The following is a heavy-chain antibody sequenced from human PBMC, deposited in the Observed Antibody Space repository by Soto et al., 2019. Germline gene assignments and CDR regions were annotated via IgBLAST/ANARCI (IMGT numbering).Heavy chain of an antibody. CDR1: GYTFTSYA. Sequence: QVQLVQSGAEVKKPGASVKVSCKASGYTFTSYAMHWVRQAPGQRLEWMGWINAGNGNTKYSQKFQGRVTITRDTSASTAYMELSSLRSEDTAVYYCARVGDFVATILHLDYWGQGTLVTVSS. D-gene: IGHD5-12*01. CDR3: ARVGDFVATILHLDY. V-gene: IGHV1-3*01. CDR2: INAGNGNT. J-gene: IGHJ4*02.